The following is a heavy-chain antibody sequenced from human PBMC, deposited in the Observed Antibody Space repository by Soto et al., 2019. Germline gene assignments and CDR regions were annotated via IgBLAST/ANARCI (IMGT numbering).Heavy chain of an antibody. CDR3: ARDGIVGATGWFDP. CDR1: GGSISSYY. J-gene: IGHJ5*02. V-gene: IGHV4-59*01. CDR2: IYYSGST. D-gene: IGHD1-26*01. Sequence: SETLSLTCTVSGGSISSYYWSWIRQPPGKGLEWIGYIYYSGSTNYNPSLKSRVTISVDTSKNQFSLKLSSVTAADTAVYYCARDGIVGATGWFDPWGQGTLVTVS.